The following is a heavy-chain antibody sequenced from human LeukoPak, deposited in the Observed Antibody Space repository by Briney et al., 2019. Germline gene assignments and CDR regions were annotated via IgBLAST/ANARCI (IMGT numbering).Heavy chain of an antibody. Sequence: PSETLSLTCTVSGGSISSYYCSWIRQPPGKGLEWIGYIYYSGSTYYNPSLKSRVTISVDTSKNQFSLKLGSVTAADTAVYYCATEYYDFWSGRPNAFDIWGQGTMVTVSS. CDR3: ATEYYDFWSGRPNAFDI. D-gene: IGHD3-3*01. J-gene: IGHJ3*02. V-gene: IGHV4-4*08. CDR2: IYYSGST. CDR1: GGSISSYY.